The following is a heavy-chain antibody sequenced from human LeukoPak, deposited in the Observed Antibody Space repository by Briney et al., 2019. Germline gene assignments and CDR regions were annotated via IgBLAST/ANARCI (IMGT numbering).Heavy chain of an antibody. CDR1: GGSFSGYY. D-gene: IGHD3-10*01. V-gene: IGHV4-34*01. J-gene: IGHJ4*02. CDR2: INHSGST. Sequence: SETLSLTCAVYGGSFSGYYWSWIRQPPGKGLEWIGEINHSGSTNYNPSLKSRVTISVDTSKNQFSLKLSSVTAADTAVYYCARSKALRFGELSRRFDYWGQGTLVTVSS. CDR3: ARSKALRFGELSRRFDY.